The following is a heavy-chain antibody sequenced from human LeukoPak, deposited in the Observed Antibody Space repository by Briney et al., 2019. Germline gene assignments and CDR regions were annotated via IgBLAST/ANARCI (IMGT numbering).Heavy chain of an antibody. CDR1: GDSISSGGYS. D-gene: IGHD2-2*01. Sequence: PSETLSLTCTVSGDSISSGGYSWRWIRQHPGKGLEWIGYIYYSGSTYYNPSLKNRITLSVDTSKNQFSLNLSSVTAADTAVYYCARYCSSTFCRWFDPWGQGTLVTVSS. J-gene: IGHJ5*02. V-gene: IGHV4-31*03. CDR3: ARYCSSTFCRWFDP. CDR2: IYYSGST.